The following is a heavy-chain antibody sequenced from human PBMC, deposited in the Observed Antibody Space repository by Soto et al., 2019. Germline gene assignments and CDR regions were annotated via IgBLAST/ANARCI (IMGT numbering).Heavy chain of an antibody. D-gene: IGHD3-22*01. J-gene: IGHJ4*02. V-gene: IGHV3-7*03. CDR1: GFTFSSYW. CDR2: IKQDGSEK. CDR3: ARDTYYYDSSGYYHDY. Sequence: EVQLVESGGGLVQPGGSLRLSCAASGFTFSSYWMSWVRQAPGKGLEWVANIKQDGSEKYYVDSVKGRFTISRDNAKNSLYLQMNSLRAEDTAVYYCARDTYYYDSSGYYHDYWGQGTLVTVSS.